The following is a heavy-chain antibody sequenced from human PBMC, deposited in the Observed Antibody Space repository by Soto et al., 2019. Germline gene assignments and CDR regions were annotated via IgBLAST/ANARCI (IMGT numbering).Heavy chain of an antibody. J-gene: IGHJ4*02. CDR3: ARDSPIGSVFSGYDAIDL. D-gene: IGHD5-12*01. CDR1: GGTFSTST. CDR2: IIPILDTA. Sequence: QVQLVQSGAEVKEPGSSVKVSCKASGGTFSTSTFTWVRQAPGQGLEWMGRIIPILDTADYAQKFQGSVTITADKSTCTAFMELSSLRSEDTGIYYCARDSPIGSVFSGYDAIDLWGQGTLVTVSP. V-gene: IGHV1-69*08.